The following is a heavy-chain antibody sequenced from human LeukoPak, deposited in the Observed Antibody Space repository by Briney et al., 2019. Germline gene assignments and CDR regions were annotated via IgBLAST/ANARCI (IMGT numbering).Heavy chain of an antibody. V-gene: IGHV4-59*08. Sequence: SEALSLTCTVSGVSSSSSYWSWIRQPPGKGLEWIGYIFYTGDSNHNPSFKSRVSISLDTSKDQISLKLYSVTAADTAVYYCARHRFASPLDSWGQGTLVTVSS. J-gene: IGHJ4*02. CDR3: ARHRFASPLDS. CDR1: GVSSSSSY. CDR2: IFYTGDS. D-gene: IGHD2-21*01.